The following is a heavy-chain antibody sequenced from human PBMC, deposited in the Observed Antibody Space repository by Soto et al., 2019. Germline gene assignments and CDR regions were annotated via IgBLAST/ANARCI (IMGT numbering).Heavy chain of an antibody. Sequence: QVQLVESGGGVVQPGRSLRLSCAASGFTFSSYGMHWVRQAPGKGLEWVAVIWYDGSNKYYADSVKGRFTISRDNSKNTLYLQMNSLRAEDTAVYYCARGSSSSEDWVYWGQGTLVPVSS. V-gene: IGHV3-33*01. CDR2: IWYDGSNK. D-gene: IGHD6-6*01. J-gene: IGHJ4*02. CDR1: GFTFSSYG. CDR3: ARGSSSSEDWVY.